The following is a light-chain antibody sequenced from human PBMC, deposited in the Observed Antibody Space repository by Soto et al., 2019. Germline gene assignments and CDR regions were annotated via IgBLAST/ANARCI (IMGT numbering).Light chain of an antibody. V-gene: IGKV3-15*01. J-gene: IGKJ4*01. Sequence: EIVMTQSPATLSVSPGGRATLSCRASQSIGDTLAWYQQQPGQAPRLLIYGASSRVTGFPARFSGSGSGTDFSLTISSLQSDDFAVYYCQQYHKWPPFTFGGGTKVDIK. CDR2: GAS. CDR1: QSIGDT. CDR3: QQYHKWPPFT.